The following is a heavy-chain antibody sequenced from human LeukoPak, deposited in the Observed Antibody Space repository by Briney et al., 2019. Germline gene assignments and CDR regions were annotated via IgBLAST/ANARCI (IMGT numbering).Heavy chain of an antibody. CDR2: IYSSGGT. Sequence: PGGSLTLSCAASGFSVSSNYMSWVRQPPGKGLEWVGVIYSSGGTYYADSVKGRFTISRDNSKNTLYLQMNTLRAEDTAVYYCAKDPGFYGSGSYKEYFQHWGQGTLVTVSS. D-gene: IGHD3-10*01. CDR3: AKDPGFYGSGSYKEYFQH. CDR1: GFSVSSNY. V-gene: IGHV3-53*01. J-gene: IGHJ1*01.